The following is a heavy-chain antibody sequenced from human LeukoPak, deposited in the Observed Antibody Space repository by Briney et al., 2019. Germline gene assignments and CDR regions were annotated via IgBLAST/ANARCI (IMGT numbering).Heavy chain of an antibody. D-gene: IGHD3-10*01. V-gene: IGHV3-23*01. J-gene: IGHJ4*02. CDR2: ISGSGGST. CDR3: AKDEYGSGRYDY. Sequence: PGGSLRLSCAASGFTFSSYAMSWVRQAPGKGLEWVSAISGSGGSTYYADPVKGRFTISRDNSKNTLYLQMSSLRAEDTAVYYCAKDEYGSGRYDYWGQGTLVTVSS. CDR1: GFTFSSYA.